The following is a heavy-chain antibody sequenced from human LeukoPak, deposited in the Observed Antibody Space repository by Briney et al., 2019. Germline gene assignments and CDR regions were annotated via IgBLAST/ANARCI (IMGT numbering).Heavy chain of an antibody. J-gene: IGHJ6*02. D-gene: IGHD6-13*01. CDR3: AKDDLGIASYYYYGMDV. Sequence: GRSLRLSCAASGFTFSSYGMHWVRQAPGKGLEWVAVISYDGSNKYYADSVKGRFTISRDNSKNTLYLQTNSLRAEDTAVYHCAKDDLGIASYYYYGMDVWGQGTTVTVSS. V-gene: IGHV3-30*18. CDR2: ISYDGSNK. CDR1: GFTFSSYG.